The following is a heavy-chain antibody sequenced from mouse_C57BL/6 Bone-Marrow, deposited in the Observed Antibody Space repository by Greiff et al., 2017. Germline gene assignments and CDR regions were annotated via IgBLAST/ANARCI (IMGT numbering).Heavy chain of an antibody. CDR1: GYTFTDYN. Sequence: EVQLQQSGPELVKPGASVKIPCKASGYTFTDYNMDWVKQSHGKSLEWIGDINPNNGGTIYNQKFKGKATLTVDKSSSTAYMELRSLTSEDTAVYYSARGYYGSSYLYAMDYWGQGTSVTVSS. V-gene: IGHV1-18*01. CDR2: INPNNGGT. D-gene: IGHD1-1*01. J-gene: IGHJ4*01. CDR3: ARGYYGSSYLYAMDY.